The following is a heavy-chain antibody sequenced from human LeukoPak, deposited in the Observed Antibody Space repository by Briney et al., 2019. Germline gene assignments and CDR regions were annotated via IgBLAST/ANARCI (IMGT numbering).Heavy chain of an antibody. D-gene: IGHD1-14*01. J-gene: IGHJ6*03. V-gene: IGHV4-34*01. CDR2: INHSGST. Sequence: SETLSLTCAVYGGSFSGYYWSWIRQPPGKGLEWIGEINHSGSTNYNPSLKSRVTISVDTSKNQFSLKLSSVSAADTAVYYCARISRNPFYYYYYMDVWGKGTMVTVSS. CDR1: GGSFSGYY. CDR3: ARISRNPFYYYYYMDV.